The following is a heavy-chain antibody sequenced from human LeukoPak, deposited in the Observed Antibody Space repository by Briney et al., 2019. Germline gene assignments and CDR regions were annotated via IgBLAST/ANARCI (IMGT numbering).Heavy chain of an antibody. V-gene: IGHV3-48*02. CDR3: ASYDILTTGDAFDI. J-gene: IGHJ3*02. Sequence: SGGSLRLSCAASGLTFSSYSMNWVRQAPGKGLEWVSYISSSSSTIYYADSVKGRFTISRDNAKNSLYLQMNSLRDEDTAVYYCASYDILTTGDAFDIWGQGTMVTVSS. CDR2: ISSSSSTI. CDR1: GLTFSSYS. D-gene: IGHD3-9*01.